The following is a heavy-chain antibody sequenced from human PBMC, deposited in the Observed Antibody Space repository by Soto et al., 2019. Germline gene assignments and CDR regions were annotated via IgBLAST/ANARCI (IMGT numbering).Heavy chain of an antibody. D-gene: IGHD4-17*01. CDR3: AKDLGYGDSSDLDY. CDR2: ISCDGSNK. J-gene: IGHJ4*02. CDR1: GFTFSSYG. V-gene: IGHV3-30*18. Sequence: GGSLRLSCAASGFTFSSYGMHWVRQAPGKGLEWVAVISCDGSNKYYANSVKGRFTISRDNSKNTLYLQMNSLRAEDTAVYYCAKDLGYGDSSDLDYWGQGTLVTVSS.